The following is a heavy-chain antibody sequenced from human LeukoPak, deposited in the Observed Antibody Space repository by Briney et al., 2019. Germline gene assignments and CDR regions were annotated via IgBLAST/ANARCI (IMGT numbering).Heavy chain of an antibody. D-gene: IGHD3-16*01. V-gene: IGHV3-48*04. CDR2: ISSSSSTI. J-gene: IGHJ4*02. CDR1: GFTFSSYS. Sequence: PGGSLRLSCAASGFTFSSYSMNWVRQAPGKGLGWVSYISSSSSTIYYADSVKGRFTISRDNTQNSLYLQLNSLRAEDTAVYYCARALIPLGFDSWGQGALVTVSS. CDR3: ARALIPLGFDS.